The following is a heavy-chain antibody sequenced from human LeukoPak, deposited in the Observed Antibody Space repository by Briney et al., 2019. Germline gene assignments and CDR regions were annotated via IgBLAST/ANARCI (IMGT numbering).Heavy chain of an antibody. CDR1: GFTFSSYA. J-gene: IGHJ5*02. D-gene: IGHD5-12*01. Sequence: GRSLRLSCAASGFTFSSYAMHWVRQAPGKGLEWVTVISYDGSNKYYADSVKGRFTISRDNSKNTLYLQMNSLRAEDTAVYYCAREVEDVRWLRLYSWFDPWGQGTLVTVSS. CDR3: AREVEDVRWLRLYSWFDP. V-gene: IGHV3-30*04. CDR2: ISYDGSNK.